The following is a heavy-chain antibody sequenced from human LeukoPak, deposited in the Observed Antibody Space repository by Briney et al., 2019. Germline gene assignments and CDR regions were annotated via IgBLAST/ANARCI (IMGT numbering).Heavy chain of an antibody. CDR3: ARDSDYYYDSSGYYGPWFDP. J-gene: IGHJ5*02. D-gene: IGHD3-22*01. CDR2: IIPIFGTA. CDR1: GGTFSSYA. V-gene: IGHV1-69*05. Sequence: SVKVSCKASGGTFSSYAISWVRQAPGQGLEWMGGIIPIFGTANYAQKFQGRVTITTDESTSTAYMELSSLRSENTAVYYCARDSDYYYDSSGYYGPWFDPWDQGTLVTVSS.